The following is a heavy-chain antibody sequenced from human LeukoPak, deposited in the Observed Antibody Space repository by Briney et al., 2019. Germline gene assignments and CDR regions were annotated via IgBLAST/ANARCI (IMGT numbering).Heavy chain of an antibody. CDR2: FDPEDGET. CDR1: GYTLTELS. D-gene: IGHD4-11*01. Sequence: GASVKVSCKVSGYTLTELSMHWVRQAPGKGLEWMGGFDPEDGETIYAQKFQGRVTMTEDTSTDTAYMELSSLRSEDTAVYYCATPDYSNAPYYFDYWGQGTPVTVSS. J-gene: IGHJ4*02. V-gene: IGHV1-24*01. CDR3: ATPDYSNAPYYFDY.